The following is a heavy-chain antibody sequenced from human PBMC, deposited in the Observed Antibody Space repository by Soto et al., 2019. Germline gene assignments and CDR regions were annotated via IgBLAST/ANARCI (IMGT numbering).Heavy chain of an antibody. D-gene: IGHD3-22*01. Sequence: QVQLVQSGAEVKKPGASVKVSCKASGYIFTRYAIHWVRQAPGQRLEWMGRIDAGNGNTRYSPRLQGRVTITRDTSATTVYMELSSLRSEDTAVYYCARDRNHDSSGYYAYWGQGALVTVSS. J-gene: IGHJ4*02. CDR3: ARDRNHDSSGYYAY. V-gene: IGHV1-3*01. CDR2: IDAGNGNT. CDR1: GYIFTRYA.